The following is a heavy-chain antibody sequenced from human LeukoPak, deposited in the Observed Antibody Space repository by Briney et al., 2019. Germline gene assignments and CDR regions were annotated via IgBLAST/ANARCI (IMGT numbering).Heavy chain of an antibody. V-gene: IGHV3-53*01. CDR3: ARRAGDYSHPYDY. CDR1: GLTVSSNC. Sequence: GGSLRLSCAASGLTVSSNCMSWVRQAPGKGLEWVSFIYSGGNTYYSDSVKGRFTIFRDNSKNTFHLQMNSLRAEDTAMYYCARRAGDYSHPYDYWGQGTLVTVSS. D-gene: IGHD3-22*01. CDR2: IYSGGNT. J-gene: IGHJ4*02.